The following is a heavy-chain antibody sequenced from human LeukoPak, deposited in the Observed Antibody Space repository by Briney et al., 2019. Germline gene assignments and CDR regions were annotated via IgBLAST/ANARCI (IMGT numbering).Heavy chain of an antibody. V-gene: IGHV1-69*13. Sequence: SVKVSCKASGYTFTGHYMHWVRQAPGQGLEWMGGIIPIFGTANYAQKFQGRVTITADESTSTAYMELSSLRSEDTAVYYCARLHLTMPDFDYWGQGTLVTVSS. D-gene: IGHD1-1*01. CDR1: GYTFTGHY. CDR2: IIPIFGTA. CDR3: ARLHLTMPDFDY. J-gene: IGHJ4*02.